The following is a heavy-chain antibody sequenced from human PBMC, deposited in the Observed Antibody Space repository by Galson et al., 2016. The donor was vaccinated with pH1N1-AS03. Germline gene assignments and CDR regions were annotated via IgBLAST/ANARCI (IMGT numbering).Heavy chain of an antibody. D-gene: IGHD3-10*01. CDR3: ARDSGWAFDY. Sequence: SLRLSCAASGFTFSRYSMNWVRQAPGKGLEWVAYITSSSSITYADSVKGRFTISRDNAKNSVYLQINSLKGEDTAVYYCARDSGWAFDYWGQGTLVTVSS. J-gene: IGHJ4*02. CDR2: ITSSSSI. CDR1: GFTFSRYS. V-gene: IGHV3-48*01.